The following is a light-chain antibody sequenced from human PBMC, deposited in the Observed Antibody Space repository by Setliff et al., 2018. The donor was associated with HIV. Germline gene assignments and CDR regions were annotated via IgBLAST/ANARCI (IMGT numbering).Light chain of an antibody. CDR1: SSDVGGYNY. Sequence: QSVLTQPASVSGSPGQSITISCTGTSSDVGGYNYVSWYQQHPGKAPKFMIYDVSKRPSGVSNRFSGSKSGNTASLTIYGLQAEDEADYYCSSYTSSSTYVFGTGTKVTVL. CDR2: DVS. CDR3: SSYTSSSTYV. J-gene: IGLJ1*01. V-gene: IGLV2-14*01.